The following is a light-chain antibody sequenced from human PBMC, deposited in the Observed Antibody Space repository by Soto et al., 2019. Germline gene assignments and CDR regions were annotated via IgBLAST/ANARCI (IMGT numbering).Light chain of an antibody. CDR2: EVS. J-gene: IGLJ2*01. Sequence: QSALTQPPSASGSPGQSVTISCTGTSSDVGGYNYVSWYQQHPGKAPKLMIYEVSKRPSGVPDRFSGSKSGNTASLTVSGLQAEDGADYYCSSYAASTVVFGGGTKLTVL. V-gene: IGLV2-8*01. CDR1: SSDVGGYNY. CDR3: SSYAASTVV.